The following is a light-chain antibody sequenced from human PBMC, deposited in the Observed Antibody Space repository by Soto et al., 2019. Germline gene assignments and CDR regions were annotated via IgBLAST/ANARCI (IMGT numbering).Light chain of an antibody. CDR2: EVS. J-gene: IGLJ1*01. CDR3: NSYAGSNVYV. Sequence: ALTQPPSASGSPGQSVTISCTGTSSDVGGYNYVSWYQQHPGKAPKLMIYEVSKRPSGVPDRFSGSKSGNTASLTVSGLQAEDEADYYCNSYAGSNVYVFGTGTKVTVL. CDR1: SSDVGGYNY. V-gene: IGLV2-8*01.